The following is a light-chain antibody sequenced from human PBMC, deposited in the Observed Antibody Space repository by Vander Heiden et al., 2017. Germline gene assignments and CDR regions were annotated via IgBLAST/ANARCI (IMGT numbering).Light chain of an antibody. V-gene: IGLV2-23*02. CDR2: EVN. CDR3: CSYAGTSTWV. CDR1: SSDVGNYNL. Sequence: QPALTQPASVSGSPGQSITISCTGTSSDVGNYNLVSWYQQYPGKAPKLMICEVNKRPSGISNRFSGSKSGNTASLTISGLQAEDEANYYCCSYAGTSTWVFGEGTKLTVL. J-gene: IGLJ3*02.